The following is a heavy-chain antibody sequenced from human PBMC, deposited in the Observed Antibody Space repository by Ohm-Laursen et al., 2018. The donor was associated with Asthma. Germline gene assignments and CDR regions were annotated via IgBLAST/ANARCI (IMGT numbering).Heavy chain of an antibody. CDR1: GGFISNYY. D-gene: IGHD5-24*01. CDR2: IYYSGST. CDR3: AKDLGGGYNDY. J-gene: IGHJ4*02. Sequence: PSETLSLTCTVSGGFISNYYWSWIRQPPGKGLEWIGYIYYSGSTNYNPSLKSRVTISVDTSKNQFSLKLSSVTAADTAVYYCAKDLGGGYNDYWGQGTLVTVSS. V-gene: IGHV4-59*01.